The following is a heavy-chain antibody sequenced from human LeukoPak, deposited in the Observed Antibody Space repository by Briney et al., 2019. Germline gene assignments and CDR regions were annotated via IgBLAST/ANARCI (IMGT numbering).Heavy chain of an antibody. CDR3: ASRPISRGYSSDY. J-gene: IGHJ4*02. CDR2: IYYSGST. D-gene: IGHD3-22*01. Sequence: PSETLSLTCTVSGGSISSGDYYWSWIRQPPGKGLEWIGYIYYSGSTYYKPSLKSRVTISVDTSKNQFSLKLSSVTAADTAVYYCASRPISRGYSSDYWGQGTLVTVSS. V-gene: IGHV4-30-4*01. CDR1: GGSISSGDYY.